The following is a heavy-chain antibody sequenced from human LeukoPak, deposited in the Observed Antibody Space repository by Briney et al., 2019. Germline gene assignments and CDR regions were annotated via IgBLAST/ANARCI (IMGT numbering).Heavy chain of an antibody. CDR2: ISSNGGST. V-gene: IGHV3-64*01. D-gene: IGHD2-2*01. J-gene: IGHJ3*02. CDR1: GFTFSSYA. Sequence: GSLRLSCAASGFTFSSYAMHWVRQAPGKGLEFVSAISSNGGSTYYANSVKGRFTISRDNSKNTLYLQMGSLRAEGMAVYYCASSASYCSSTSCHSIPFDIWGQGTMVTVSS. CDR3: ASSASYCSSTSCHSIPFDI.